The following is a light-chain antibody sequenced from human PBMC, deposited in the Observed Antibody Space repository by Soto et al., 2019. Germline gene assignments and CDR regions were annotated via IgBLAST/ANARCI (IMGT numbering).Light chain of an antibody. J-gene: IGKJ1*01. V-gene: IGKV3-20*01. CDR2: GAS. CDR3: QQYGSSGT. CDR1: QSLSSAY. Sequence: EIVLTQSPGTLSLSPGERAPLSCRASQSLSSAYLAWYQHNPGQAPRLLIYGASNRATGIPDRFSGSGSGTDFTLTISRLEPEDFAVYYCQQYGSSGTFGQGTKVDIK.